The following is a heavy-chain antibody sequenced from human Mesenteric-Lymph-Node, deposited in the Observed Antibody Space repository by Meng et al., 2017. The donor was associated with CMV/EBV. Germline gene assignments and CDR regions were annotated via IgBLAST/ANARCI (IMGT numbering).Heavy chain of an antibody. CDR2: VIPMFGTS. V-gene: IGHV1-69*05. CDR1: GGTFISSA. Sequence: SVKVSCKASGGTFISSAFSGLRQAPGQGLEWMGGVIPMFGTSNYAQKFQGRVTITTDESTSTVYMEMSSLRSEDTAVYYCATPYHDFRGGNFDYWGQGSLVTVSS. D-gene: IGHD3-3*01. CDR3: ATPYHDFRGGNFDY. J-gene: IGHJ4*02.